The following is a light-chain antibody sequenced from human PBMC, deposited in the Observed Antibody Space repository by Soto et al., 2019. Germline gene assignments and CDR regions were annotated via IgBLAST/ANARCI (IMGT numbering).Light chain of an antibody. J-gene: IGLJ1*01. Sequence: QSVLTQPPSASGSPGQSVTISCTGTSSDVGGYNYVSWYQQHPGKAPKLMIYEVSKRPSGVPDRFSGSKSGNTASLTVSGLQAEYEADYYCSSYAGSNNYVFGTGTKVTFL. CDR2: EVS. V-gene: IGLV2-8*01. CDR3: SSYAGSNNYV. CDR1: SSDVGGYNY.